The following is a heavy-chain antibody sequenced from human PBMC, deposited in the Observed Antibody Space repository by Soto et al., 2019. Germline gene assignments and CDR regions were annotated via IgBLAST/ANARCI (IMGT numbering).Heavy chain of an antibody. V-gene: IGHV1-18*01. D-gene: IGHD3-16*01. CDR3: AMVDVYVTPSPQDV. J-gene: IGHJ6*02. CDR2: ISAYNGNT. CDR1: GYRFTSYG. Sequence: ASVKVSCKASGYRFTSYGIGWVRQAPGQGLEWMGWISAYNGNTNYAQNLQGRVTLTTDTSTSTAYMELRSLRSNDTAVYYCAMVDVYVTPSPQDVWGQGTTVTVSS.